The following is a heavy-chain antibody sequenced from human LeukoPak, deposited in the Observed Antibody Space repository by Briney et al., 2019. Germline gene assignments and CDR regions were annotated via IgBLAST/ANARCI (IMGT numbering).Heavy chain of an antibody. CDR1: GGSSSSYY. CDR2: IYYSGST. J-gene: IGHJ6*03. CDR3: ARDRSSRDGYNGNYYYYYMDV. V-gene: IGHV4-59*01. Sequence: SETLSLTCTVSGGSSSSYYWSWIRQPPGKGLEWIGYIYYSGSTNYNPSLKSRVTISVDTSKNQFSLKLSSVTAADTAVYYCARDRSSRDGYNGNYYYYYMDVWGKGTTVTVSS. D-gene: IGHD5-24*01.